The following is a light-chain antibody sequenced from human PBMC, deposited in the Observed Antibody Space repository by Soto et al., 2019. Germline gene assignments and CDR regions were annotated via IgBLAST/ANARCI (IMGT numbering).Light chain of an antibody. V-gene: IGKV1-5*01. J-gene: IGKJ1*01. CDR1: QSISSW. CDR2: DAP. CDR3: QQYDSYST. Sequence: DIHLTQSPSTLSASVGDRVTITCRASQSISSWLAWYQQKPGKAPKLLIYDAPTLESGVPSRFSGSGSGTEFTLTISSLQPDDFATYYCQQYDSYSTFGLGTKVDIK.